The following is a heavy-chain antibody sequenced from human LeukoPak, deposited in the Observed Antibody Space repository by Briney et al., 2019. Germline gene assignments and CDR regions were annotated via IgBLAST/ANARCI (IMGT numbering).Heavy chain of an antibody. Sequence: GGSLRLSCAASGFDLSDFYMSWIRQAPGKVLECVSYISSSGTTRYYADSLKCRFTITRNNAKTTLPLQMNSRRAEDTAVYYCARGYTDHGGDYGMDVWGQGTTVTVSS. J-gene: IGHJ6*02. CDR3: ARGYTDHGGDYGMDV. D-gene: IGHD5-18*01. V-gene: IGHV3-11*01. CDR2: ISSSGTTR. CDR1: GFDLSDFY.